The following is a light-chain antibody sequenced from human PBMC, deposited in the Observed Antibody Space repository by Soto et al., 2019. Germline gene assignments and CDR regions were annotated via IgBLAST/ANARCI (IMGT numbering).Light chain of an antibody. CDR2: GAS. J-gene: IGKJ4*01. V-gene: IGKV3-20*01. Sequence: EIVLTQSPGTLSLSPGERATLSCRASQSVANSHLAWYQQKPGQAPRLVIYGASFRATGIPDRFSGSGSGTDFTLTISRLQPEDFGVYYCQQYDRSPLFGGGTKVEF. CDR1: QSVANSH. CDR3: QQYDRSPL.